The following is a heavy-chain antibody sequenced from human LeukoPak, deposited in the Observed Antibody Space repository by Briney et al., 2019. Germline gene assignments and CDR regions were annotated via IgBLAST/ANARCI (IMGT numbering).Heavy chain of an antibody. CDR3: ARWDGTYSYYYGMPF. Sequence: GGSLRLSCAASGFTFSSYSMNWARQAPGKGLEWVSSISSSSSYIYYADSVKGRFTISRDNAKNSLYLQMNSLRAEDTAVYYCARWDGTYSYYYGMPFWGQGTTVTLSS. J-gene: IGHJ6*02. D-gene: IGHD1-26*01. CDR2: ISSSSSYI. CDR1: GFTFSSYS. V-gene: IGHV3-21*01.